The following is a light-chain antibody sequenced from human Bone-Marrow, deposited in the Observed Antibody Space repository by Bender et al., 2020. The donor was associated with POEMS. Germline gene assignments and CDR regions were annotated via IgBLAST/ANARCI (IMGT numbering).Light chain of an antibody. V-gene: IGLV1-40*01. J-gene: IGLJ3*02. CDR1: SSNMGAGYG. CDR2: NNE. Sequence: QSVLTQPPSVSGAPGQTVTISCTGTSSNMGAGYGVNWYQQLPGTAPQLLIYNNENRPSGVPDRISGSKSGTSASLAITGLQAEDEADYYCQSYDISLSGWVFGGGTKLTAL. CDR3: QSYDISLSGWV.